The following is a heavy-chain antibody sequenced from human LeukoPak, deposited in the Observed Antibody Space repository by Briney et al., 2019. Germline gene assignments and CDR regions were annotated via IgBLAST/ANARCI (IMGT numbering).Heavy chain of an antibody. CDR2: IYYSGST. D-gene: IGHD3-10*01. CDR1: GGSISSGDYY. J-gene: IGHJ4*02. V-gene: IGHV4-30-4*01. Sequence: SETLSLTCTVSGGSISSGDYYWSWIRQPPGKGLEWIGYIYYSGSTYCNPSLKSRVTISVDTSKNQFSLKLSSVTAADTAVYYCARAGSGTMVRGVIILFDYWGQGTLVTVSS. CDR3: ARAGSGTMVRGVIILFDY.